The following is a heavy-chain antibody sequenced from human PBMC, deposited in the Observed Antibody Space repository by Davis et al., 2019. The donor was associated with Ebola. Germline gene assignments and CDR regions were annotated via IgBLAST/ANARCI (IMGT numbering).Heavy chain of an antibody. J-gene: IGHJ4*02. CDR3: TTGGHFGVVISSEY. CDR2: IKSKTDGGTT. CDR1: GFTVSSNY. V-gene: IGHV3-15*01. Sequence: GESLKISCAASGFTVSSNYMSWVRQAPGKGLEWVGRIKSKTDGGTTDYAAPVKGRFTISRDDSKNTLYLQMNSLKTEDTAVYYCTTGGHFGVVISSEYWGQGTLVTVSS. D-gene: IGHD3-3*01.